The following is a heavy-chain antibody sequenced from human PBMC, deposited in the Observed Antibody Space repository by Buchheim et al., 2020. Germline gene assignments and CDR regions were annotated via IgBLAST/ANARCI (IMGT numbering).Heavy chain of an antibody. Sequence: EVQLVESGGGLVQPGGSLRLSCAASGFSFSSYTMNWVRQAPGKGLEWVSYIGSSGSAKYYADSVKGRFTISIDNATNSLYLQMNSLRVEDTAVYYCARSRTAGTYYFDYWGQGAL. CDR1: GFSFSSYT. J-gene: IGHJ4*02. CDR2: IGSSGSAK. D-gene: IGHD6-19*01. V-gene: IGHV3-48*01. CDR3: ARSRTAGTYYFDY.